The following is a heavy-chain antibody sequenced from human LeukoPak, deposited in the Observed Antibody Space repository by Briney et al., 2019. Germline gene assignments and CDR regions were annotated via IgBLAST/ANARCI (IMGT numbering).Heavy chain of an antibody. D-gene: IGHD6-6*01. CDR3: AKDVSTSSSPDY. CDR2: IRYDGSNK. J-gene: IGHJ4*02. CDR1: GFTFGSYG. Sequence: GGSLRLSCAASGFTFGSYGMHWVRQAPGKGLEWVAFIRYDGSNKYYADSVKGRFTISRDNSKNTLYLQMNSLRAEDTAVYYCAKDVSTSSSPDYWGQGTLATVSS. V-gene: IGHV3-30*02.